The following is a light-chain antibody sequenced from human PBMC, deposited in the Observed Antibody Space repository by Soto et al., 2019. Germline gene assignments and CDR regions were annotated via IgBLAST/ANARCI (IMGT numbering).Light chain of an antibody. CDR1: SSNIGTPYD. J-gene: IGLJ2*01. CDR2: GNS. Sequence: QSVLTQPPSVSGAPGQRVTISCTGSSSNIGTPYDVHWYQQLPGTAPKLLIYGNSNRPSWVPDRFSGSKSGTSASLAITGRQAEDEADYYCHSYDSSMSGYVIFGGGTKLTVL. CDR3: HSYDSSMSGYVI. V-gene: IGLV1-40*01.